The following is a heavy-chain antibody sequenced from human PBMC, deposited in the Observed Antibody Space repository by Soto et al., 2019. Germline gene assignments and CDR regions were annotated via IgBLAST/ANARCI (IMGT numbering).Heavy chain of an antibody. CDR1: SGSISSYY. J-gene: IGHJ2*01. V-gene: IGHV4-59*01. CDR3: ARSHRPWASFDL. CDR2: IYYSGST. D-gene: IGHD1-26*01. Sequence: QVQLQESGPGLVKPSETLSLTCTVSSGSISSYYWSWIRQPPGKGLEWVGYIYYSGSTDYSPSLMSRVTISVDTSKNQFSLKLSSVTAADTAVYYCARSHRPWASFDLWGRGTLVTVSS.